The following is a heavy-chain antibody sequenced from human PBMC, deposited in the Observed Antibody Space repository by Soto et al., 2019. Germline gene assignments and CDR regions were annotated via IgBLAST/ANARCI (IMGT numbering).Heavy chain of an antibody. D-gene: IGHD2-2*03. J-gene: IGHJ6*02. CDR2: ISSNGGST. Sequence: GGSLRLSCSASGFTFSSYAMHWVRQAPGKGLEYVSAISSNGGSTYYADSVKGRFTISRDNSKNTLYLQMSGLRAEDTAVYYCVKDYGYCSSTSCSQQFYYYYGMDVWGQGTTVTVSS. V-gene: IGHV3-64D*08. CDR1: GFTFSSYA. CDR3: VKDYGYCSSTSCSQQFYYYYGMDV.